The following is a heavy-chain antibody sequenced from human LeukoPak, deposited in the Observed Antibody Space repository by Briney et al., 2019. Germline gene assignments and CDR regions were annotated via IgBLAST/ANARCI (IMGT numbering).Heavy chain of an antibody. J-gene: IGHJ4*02. Sequence: PGRSLRLSCAASGFTFSSYAMHWVRQAPGKGLEWVAVISYDGSNKYYADSVKGRFTISRDNSKNTLYLQMNSLRAEDTAVYYCARGSGERYCSSTSCYTLDYWGQGTLVTVSS. D-gene: IGHD2-2*02. CDR1: GFTFSSYA. V-gene: IGHV3-30-3*01. CDR3: ARGSGERYCSSTSCYTLDY. CDR2: ISYDGSNK.